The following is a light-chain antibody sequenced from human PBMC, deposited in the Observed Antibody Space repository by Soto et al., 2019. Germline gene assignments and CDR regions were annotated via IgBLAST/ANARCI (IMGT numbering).Light chain of an antibody. Sequence: QPVLTQPPSASGTPGQRVTISCSGSSSNIESNTVTWYQQLPGTAPKLLIYTTNLRPSGVPDRFSGSKSGTSASLAISGLQSEDEADYYCAVWDDSLNGVVFGGGTKLTVL. CDR1: SSNIESNT. CDR3: AVWDDSLNGVV. V-gene: IGLV1-44*01. J-gene: IGLJ2*01. CDR2: TTN.